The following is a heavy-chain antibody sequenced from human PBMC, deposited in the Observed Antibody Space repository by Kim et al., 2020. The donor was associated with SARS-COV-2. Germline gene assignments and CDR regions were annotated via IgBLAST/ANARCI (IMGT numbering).Heavy chain of an antibody. V-gene: IGHV3-23*01. J-gene: IGHJ4*02. D-gene: IGHD2-15*01. Sequence: GGSLRLSCAASGFTFSSYAMSWVRQAPGKGLEWVSAISGSGGSTYYADSVKGRFTISRDNSKNTLYLQMNSLRAEDTAVYYCARNIVVHPSYYFDYWGQGTLVTVSS. CDR1: GFTFSSYA. CDR3: ARNIVVHPSYYFDY. CDR2: ISGSGGST.